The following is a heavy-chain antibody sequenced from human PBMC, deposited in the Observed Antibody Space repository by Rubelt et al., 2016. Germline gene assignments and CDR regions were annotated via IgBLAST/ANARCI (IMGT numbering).Heavy chain of an antibody. D-gene: IGHD6-19*01. CDR2: IDPSDSYT. J-gene: IGHJ4*02. V-gene: IGHV5-10-1*01. CDR1: GYSFTSYW. CDR3: ARLYSSGPDIAY. Sequence: EVKKPGESLKISCKGSGYSFTSYWTGWVRQMPGKGLEWMGRIDPSDSYTNYSPSFQGHVTISADMSISTAYLQWSSLQASDNAMYYCARLYSSGPDIAYWGQGTLVTVSS.